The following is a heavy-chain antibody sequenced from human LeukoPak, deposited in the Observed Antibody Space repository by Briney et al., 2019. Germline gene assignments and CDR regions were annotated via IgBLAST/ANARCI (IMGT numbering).Heavy chain of an antibody. CDR3: AKQSAGSAAWYSLHYDF. CDR1: GFTFSSYW. V-gene: IGHV3-23*01. Sequence: LGGSLRLSCAASGFTFSSYWMHWVRQAPGRGLEWVSSVDGGGGGTYYADSVKGRFTISRDNSKDTLYLQMNGLRAEDTAVYFCAKQSAGSAAWYSLHYDFWGQGTLVTVSS. J-gene: IGHJ4*02. D-gene: IGHD6-13*01. CDR2: VDGGGGGT.